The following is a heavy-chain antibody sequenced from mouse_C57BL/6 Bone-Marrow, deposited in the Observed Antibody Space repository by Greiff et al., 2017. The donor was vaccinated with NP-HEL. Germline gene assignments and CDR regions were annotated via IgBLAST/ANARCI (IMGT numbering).Heavy chain of an antibody. D-gene: IGHD4-1*01. V-gene: IGHV1-82*01. J-gene: IGHJ2*01. CDR3: ARGGGTDYFDY. Sequence: QVQLQQSGPELVKPGASVKISCKASGYAFSSSWMNWVKQRPGKGLEWIGRIYPGDGDTNYNGKFKGKATLTADKSSSTAYMQLSSLTSEDSAVYFCARGGGTDYFDYWGQGTTVTVSS. CDR1: GYAFSSSW. CDR2: IYPGDGDT.